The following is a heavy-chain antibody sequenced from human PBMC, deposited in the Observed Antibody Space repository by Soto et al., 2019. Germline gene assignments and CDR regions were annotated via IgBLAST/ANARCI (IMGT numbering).Heavy chain of an antibody. CDR3: ARAKDSSGYYYGVAFDI. V-gene: IGHV1-3*01. D-gene: IGHD3-22*01. CDR1: GYTFTSYA. CDR2: INAGNGNT. Sequence: VASVKVSCKASGYTFTSYAMHWVRQAPGQRLEWMGWINAGNGNTKYSQKFQGRVTITRDTSASTAYMELSSLRSEDTAVYYCARAKDSSGYYYGVAFDIWGQGTMVTV. J-gene: IGHJ3*02.